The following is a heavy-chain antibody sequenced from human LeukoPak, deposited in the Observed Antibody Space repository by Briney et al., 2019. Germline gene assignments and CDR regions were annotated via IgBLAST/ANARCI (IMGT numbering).Heavy chain of an antibody. V-gene: IGHV3-48*01. J-gene: IGHJ5*02. CDR3: ARIYSSSWYEGDWFDP. Sequence: GGSLRLSCAASGFTFSSYSMNWVRQAPGKGLEWVSYISSSSSTIYYADSVKGRFTISRDNAKNSLYLQMNSLRAEDTAVYYCARIYSSSWYEGDWFDPWGQGTLVTVSS. CDR2: ISSSSSTI. D-gene: IGHD6-13*01. CDR1: GFTFSSYS.